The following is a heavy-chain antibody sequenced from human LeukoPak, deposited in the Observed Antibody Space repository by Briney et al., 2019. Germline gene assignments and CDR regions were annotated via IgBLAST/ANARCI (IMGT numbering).Heavy chain of an antibody. CDR1: GFVFSNYG. V-gene: IGHV3-30*02. Sequence: GGSLRLSCQTSGFVFSNYGMHWVRQAPGKGLEWVAFVRYDGSNEYYADSVKGRFTISRDNSRNTLYLQMNSLTAEDTAVYYCARWRWQQSEFDYWGQGTLATVSS. CDR3: ARWRWQQSEFDY. J-gene: IGHJ4*02. CDR2: VRYDGSNE. D-gene: IGHD5-24*01.